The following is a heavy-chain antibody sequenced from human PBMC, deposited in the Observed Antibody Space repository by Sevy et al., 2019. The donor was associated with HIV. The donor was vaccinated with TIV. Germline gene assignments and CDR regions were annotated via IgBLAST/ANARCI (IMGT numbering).Heavy chain of an antibody. CDR2: IKQDGSEK. Sequence: GGCLRLSCAASGFTFSSYWMHWVRQAPGKGLEWVANIKQDGSEKYYVDSVKGRFTISRDNAKNSLYLQMNSLRPEETAVYYCGRAMDVWGQGTTVTVSS. J-gene: IGHJ6*02. CDR3: GRAMDV. V-gene: IGHV3-7*01. CDR1: GFTFSSYW.